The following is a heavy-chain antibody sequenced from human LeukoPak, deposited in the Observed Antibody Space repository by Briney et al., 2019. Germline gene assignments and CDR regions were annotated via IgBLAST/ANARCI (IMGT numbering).Heavy chain of an antibody. D-gene: IGHD1-26*01. CDR2: VYYSGAT. Sequence: PSETLSLTCTVSGGSISTYYWSWIRQPPGKGLEWIGYVYYSGATNYNPSLKSRVPISLDTSKNQFSLRLTSVTAADTAVYYCARDSGIVGAQGAFDYWGQGTLVTVSS. CDR3: ARDSGIVGAQGAFDY. CDR1: GGSISTYY. V-gene: IGHV4-59*12. J-gene: IGHJ4*02.